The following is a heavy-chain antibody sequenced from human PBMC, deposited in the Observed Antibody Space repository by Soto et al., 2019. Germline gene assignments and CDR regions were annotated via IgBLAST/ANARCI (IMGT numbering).Heavy chain of an antibody. Sequence: PSGKISCNVSGYPQTELTMRWVRQSPGKGLEWMGGFDPEDGETIYAQKFQGRVTMTEDTSTDTAYMELSSLRSEDTAVYYCATRRLRYGYLYGMDVWGQGTTVTVS. CDR3: ATRRLRYGYLYGMDV. CDR1: GYPQTELT. CDR2: FDPEDGET. D-gene: IGHD4-17*01. V-gene: IGHV1-24*01. J-gene: IGHJ6*02.